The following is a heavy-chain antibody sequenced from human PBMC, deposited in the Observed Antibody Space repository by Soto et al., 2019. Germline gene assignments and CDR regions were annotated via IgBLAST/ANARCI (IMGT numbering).Heavy chain of an antibody. J-gene: IGHJ6*02. CDR2: ISPIFGTA. D-gene: IGHD1-7*01. CDR1: GCTFSSYA. V-gene: IGHV1-69*13. Sequence: SVKVSCKASGCTFSSYAIRWVRQAPGQGLEWMGEISPIFGTANYAQKFQGRVTMTADESTSTADMELSSLRSEDTAVYYCARDWEVNGTTYYYCMDVWGQGTTVTVSS. CDR3: ARDWEVNGTTYYYCMDV.